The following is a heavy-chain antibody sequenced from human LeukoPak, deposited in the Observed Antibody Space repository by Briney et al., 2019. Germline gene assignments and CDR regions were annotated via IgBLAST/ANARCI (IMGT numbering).Heavy chain of an antibody. D-gene: IGHD6-13*01. V-gene: IGHV3-13*05. J-gene: IGHJ4*02. Sequence: GGSLRLPCAASGFTFSSYDMHWVRQATGKGLEWVSAIGTAGDPYYPGSVKGRFTISRENAKNSLYLQMNSLRAGGTAVYYCARAIAAAGYYFDYWGQGTLVTVSS. CDR1: GFTFSSYD. CDR3: ARAIAAAGYYFDY. CDR2: IGTAGDP.